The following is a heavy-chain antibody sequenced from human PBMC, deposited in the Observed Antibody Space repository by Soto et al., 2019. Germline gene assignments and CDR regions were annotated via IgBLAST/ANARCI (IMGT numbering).Heavy chain of an antibody. V-gene: IGHV3-23*01. J-gene: IGHJ3*02. CDR2: ISGSGGST. D-gene: IGHD6-13*01. Sequence: GGSLRLSCAASGFTFSSYAMSWVRQAPGKGLEWVSAISGSGGSTYYADSVKGRFTISRDNSKNTLYLQMNSLRAEDTAVYYCAKDQSLNRRAAAGIIRAFDIWGQGTMVTVS. CDR3: AKDQSLNRRAAAGIIRAFDI. CDR1: GFTFSSYA.